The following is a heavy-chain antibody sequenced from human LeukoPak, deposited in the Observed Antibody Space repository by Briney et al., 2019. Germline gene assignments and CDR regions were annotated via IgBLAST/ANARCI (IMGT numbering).Heavy chain of an antibody. CDR1: GFTFDDYA. CDR3: AILSVGGTFDY. J-gene: IGHJ4*02. D-gene: IGHD6-19*01. V-gene: IGHV3-9*01. Sequence: PGRSLRLSCAASGFTFDDYAMHWLRQAPGKGLEGVSVLSWNSGNIGYAVSVKGRFTIYRDNATDSLDLQMNSCRAEDTDLYYGAILSVGGTFDYWGQGTLVTVSS. CDR2: LSWNSGNI.